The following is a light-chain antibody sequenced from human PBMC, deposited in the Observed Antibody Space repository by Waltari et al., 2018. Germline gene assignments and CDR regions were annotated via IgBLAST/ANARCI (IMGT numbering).Light chain of an antibody. Sequence: DIQMTQSPPSLSASVGDRVTITCRATQSISTSLNWYQHKAGKAPKLLIYGASTLERGVPSRFSGSGSGTDFTLTINSLRPEDFATYYCQQSYTAPFTFGPGNRVDLK. J-gene: IGKJ3*01. CDR2: GAS. CDR1: QSISTS. V-gene: IGKV1-39*01. CDR3: QQSYTAPFT.